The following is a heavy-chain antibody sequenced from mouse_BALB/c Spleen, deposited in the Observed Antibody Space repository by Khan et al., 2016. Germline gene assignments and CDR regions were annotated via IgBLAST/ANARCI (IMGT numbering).Heavy chain of an antibody. V-gene: IGHV1-9*01. CDR1: GYTFSTYW. J-gene: IGHJ4*01. CDR3: AWGGLDY. CDR2: ILPGSGDT. Sequence: QVQLRQSGTELMTPGASVKISCKATGYTFSTYWIEWVKQRPGHGLEWIGEILPGSGDTNYNEKFMGKATITADTSSNTAYMQLSTLTSADSAASYCAWGGLDYWGQGISVTVSS.